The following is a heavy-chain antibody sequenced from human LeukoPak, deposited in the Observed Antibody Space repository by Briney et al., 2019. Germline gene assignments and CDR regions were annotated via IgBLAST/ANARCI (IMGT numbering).Heavy chain of an antibody. Sequence: PSESLSLTCAVYGGSFSGYYWSWIRQPPGKGLEWIGEISHSGSTNYNPSLKSRVTISVGTSKNQFSLKLSSVTAADTAVYYCASAGYSSSSFDYWGQGTQVTVSS. V-gene: IGHV4-34*01. CDR1: GGSFSGYY. D-gene: IGHD6-6*01. J-gene: IGHJ4*02. CDR2: ISHSGST. CDR3: ASAGYSSSSFDY.